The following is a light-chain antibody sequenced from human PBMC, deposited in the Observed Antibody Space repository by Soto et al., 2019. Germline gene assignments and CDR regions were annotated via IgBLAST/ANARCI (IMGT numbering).Light chain of an antibody. Sequence: DIVMTQSPDSLAVSLGERATINCKSSQSDLSTSNNKNYLAWYQQKPGQPPKLLIYWASTRESGVRDRFSGSGSGTDLTLTIGSLQAQDVAVYYCQQYYSTPAITFGQGTRVEMK. CDR1: QSDLSTSNNKNY. CDR2: WAS. J-gene: IGKJ5*01. V-gene: IGKV4-1*01. CDR3: QQYYSTPAIT.